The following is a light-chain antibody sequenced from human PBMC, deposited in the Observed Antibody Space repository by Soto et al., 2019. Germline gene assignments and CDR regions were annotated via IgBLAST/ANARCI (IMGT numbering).Light chain of an antibody. CDR1: QSINIW. Sequence: DIQMTQSPSTLSASVGDRVTITCRASQSINIWLAWYQQKAGKAPKLLIYDASTLENRVPLRFSCSGSGTEFTLTISGLQPDDFATYYCQQYNTYSYTFGQGTKLESK. CDR2: DAS. J-gene: IGKJ2*01. V-gene: IGKV1-5*01. CDR3: QQYNTYSYT.